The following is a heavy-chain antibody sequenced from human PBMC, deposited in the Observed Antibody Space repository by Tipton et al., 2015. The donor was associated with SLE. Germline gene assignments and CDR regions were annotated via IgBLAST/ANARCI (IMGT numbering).Heavy chain of an antibody. CDR2: IRSKASGGTT. Sequence: SLRLSCTASGFTFGDYAMSWVRQAPGKGLEWVGFIRSKASGGTTEYAASVKGRFTISRDDSKSIAYLQMNSLKTEDTAVYYCTRGDCSGGSCYSNFDYWGQGTLVTVSS. J-gene: IGHJ4*02. V-gene: IGHV3-49*04. D-gene: IGHD2-15*01. CDR3: TRGDCSGGSCYSNFDY. CDR1: GFTFGDYA.